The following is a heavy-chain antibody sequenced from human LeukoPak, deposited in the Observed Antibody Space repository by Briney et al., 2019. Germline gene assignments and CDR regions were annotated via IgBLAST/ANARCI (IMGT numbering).Heavy chain of an antibody. Sequence: GGSLRLSCAASGFTFSNSWMSWVRQAPGKGLEWVANIKQVGSEKYYVDSVKGRFTISRDNAKSSLFLQMNSLRAEDTAVYYCARDSSPGYYDYVWGTYPRYWGQGTLVTVSS. CDR3: ARDSSPGYYDYVWGTYPRY. J-gene: IGHJ4*02. D-gene: IGHD3-16*02. V-gene: IGHV3-7*05. CDR1: GFTFSNSW. CDR2: IKQVGSEK.